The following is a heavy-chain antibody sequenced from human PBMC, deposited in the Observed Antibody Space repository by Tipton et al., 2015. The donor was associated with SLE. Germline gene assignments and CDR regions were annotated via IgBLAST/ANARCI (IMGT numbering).Heavy chain of an antibody. CDR3: ARSEGFQLLFQFLEH. D-gene: IGHD3-16*02. V-gene: IGHV4-31*03. J-gene: IGHJ1*01. CDR1: GDSISNGDDY. Sequence: TLSLTCTVSGDSISNGDDYWSWIRQPPGKGLEWIGNIYYGGGTYYNPSLESRVTISLDTSKNQFSLKLNSVTAADTAVYYCARSEGFQLLFQFLEHWGQGTPVTVSS. CDR2: IYYGGGT.